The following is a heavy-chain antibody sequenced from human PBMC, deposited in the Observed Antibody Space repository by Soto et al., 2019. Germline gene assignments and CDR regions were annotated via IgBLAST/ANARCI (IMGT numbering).Heavy chain of an antibody. CDR2: VKQDGSKE. CDR3: ARGGGNFDQ. V-gene: IGHV3-7*04. J-gene: IGHJ4*02. Sequence: EVQLVESGGGLVQPGGSLRLTCAASGFTLSGYWMSWVRQAPGKGLEWVANVKQDGSKENYMDSVKGRFTISKDNAKNSLYLQMNSRRGEDTAVYYCARGGGNFDQWGQGTLVTVSS. D-gene: IGHD3-16*01. CDR1: GFTLSGYW.